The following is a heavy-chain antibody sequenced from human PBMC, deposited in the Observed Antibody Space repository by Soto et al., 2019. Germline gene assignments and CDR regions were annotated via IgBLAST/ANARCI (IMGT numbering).Heavy chain of an antibody. CDR1: GYTFTSYG. V-gene: IGHV1-18*01. J-gene: IGHJ5*02. CDR2: LSAYNGNT. Sequence: QVQLVQSGAEVKKPGASVKVSCKASGYTFTSYGISWARQAPGQRLEWMGWLSAYNGNTNYAQKLQGRGTMTTDKSLFAAYVELVSLGSDVTAVYYFVLRWDRDYYILSGQSSANWFDTWGQGTVVTVSS. D-gene: IGHD3-9*01. CDR3: VLRWDRDYYILSGQSSANWFDT.